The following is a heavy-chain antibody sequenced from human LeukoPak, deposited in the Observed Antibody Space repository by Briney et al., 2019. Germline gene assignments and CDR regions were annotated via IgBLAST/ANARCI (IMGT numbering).Heavy chain of an antibody. CDR3: ARGRKYTSGYRVTELGPGYSDY. D-gene: IGHD5-18*01. CDR1: GGSISTYY. CDR2: IYYSGPT. Sequence: SETLSLTCTVAGGSISTYYWNWIRQPPGKGLEWIGYIYYSGPTNYNPSLKSRVSMSVDTSKNQFSLKLSSVTAADTAVYYCARGRKYTSGYRVTELGPGYSDYWGQGTLVTVSS. J-gene: IGHJ4*02. V-gene: IGHV4-59*01.